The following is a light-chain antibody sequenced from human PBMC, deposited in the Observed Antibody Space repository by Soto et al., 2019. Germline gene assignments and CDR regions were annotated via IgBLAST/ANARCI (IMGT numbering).Light chain of an antibody. CDR3: SSYAGSSVV. Sequence: SALTQPPSASGSPGQSVTISCTGTSSDVGGYNYVSWYQQHPGKAPKVMIYEVSKRPSGVPDRFSGSKSGNTASLTVSGLQAEDEADYYCSSYAGSSVVFGGGTKLTVL. V-gene: IGLV2-8*01. CDR2: EVS. J-gene: IGLJ2*01. CDR1: SSDVGGYNY.